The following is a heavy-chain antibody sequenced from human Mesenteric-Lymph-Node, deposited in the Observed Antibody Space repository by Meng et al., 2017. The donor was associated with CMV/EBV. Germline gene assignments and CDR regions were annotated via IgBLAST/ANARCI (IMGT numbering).Heavy chain of an antibody. Sequence: GESLKISCAASGFTFTAYAIHWVRQAPGKGLEWVAVISYDGSNKYYADSVKGRFTISRDNTKNTLYLQLSSLRADDMAVYYCARDSYNGLVTAAIDYWGQGTLVTVSS. CDR1: GFTFTAYA. CDR3: ARDSYNGLVTAAIDY. CDR2: ISYDGSNK. J-gene: IGHJ4*02. V-gene: IGHV3-30-3*01. D-gene: IGHD2-2*01.